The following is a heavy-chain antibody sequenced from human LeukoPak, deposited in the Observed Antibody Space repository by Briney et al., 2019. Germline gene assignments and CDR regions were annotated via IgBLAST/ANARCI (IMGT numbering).Heavy chain of an antibody. CDR3: VRLRVGFKTSYDSSDYHTLDY. V-gene: IGHV3-49*03. CDR2: IRSKTYGGTT. Sequence: PGGSLRLSCTAFGFTFGDYVMRWFRQAPGRGLEWVGFIRSKTYGGTTDYAASVKGRFTISRDDSKSIAYLQMNSLKTEDTAVYYCVRLRVGFKTSYDSSDYHTLDYWGQGALVTVSS. CDR1: GFTFGDYV. J-gene: IGHJ4*02. D-gene: IGHD3-22*01.